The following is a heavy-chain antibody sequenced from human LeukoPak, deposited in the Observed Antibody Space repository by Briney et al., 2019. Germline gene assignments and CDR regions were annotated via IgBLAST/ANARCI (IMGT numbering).Heavy chain of an antibody. J-gene: IGHJ3*02. CDR1: GFTFSSYW. D-gene: IGHD3-3*01. CDR3: ARDNQPNYDFWRVVGAFDI. V-gene: IGHV3-74*01. CDR2: INTDGSST. Sequence: GGSLRLSCAASGFTFSSYWMHWVRQAPGKGLVWVSRINTDGSSTSYADSVKGRFTISRDNAKNTLYLQMNSLRAEDTAVYYCARDNQPNYDFWRVVGAFDIWGQGTMVTVSS.